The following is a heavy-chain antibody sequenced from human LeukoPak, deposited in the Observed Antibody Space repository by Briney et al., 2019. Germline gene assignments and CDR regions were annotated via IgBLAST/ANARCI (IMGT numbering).Heavy chain of an antibody. Sequence: GALRLSCAASGFTFSSYSMNWVRQAPGKGLEWVSYISSSSSTIYYADSVKGRFTISRDNAKNSLYLQMNGLRAEDTAVYYCARDRKGAYYYDSSPDYWGQGTLVTVSS. J-gene: IGHJ4*02. D-gene: IGHD3-22*01. CDR1: GFTFSSYS. CDR3: ARDRKGAYYYDSSPDY. CDR2: ISSSSSTI. V-gene: IGHV3-48*01.